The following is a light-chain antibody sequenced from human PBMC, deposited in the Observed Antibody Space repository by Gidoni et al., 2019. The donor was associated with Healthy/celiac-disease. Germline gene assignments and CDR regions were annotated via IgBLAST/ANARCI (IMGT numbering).Light chain of an antibody. Sequence: QSVLTQPPSVSGAHGQRVTISCTGSSSNIGAGYDVHWYQQLPGTAPKLLIYGNSNRPSGVPDRFSGSKSGTSASLAITGLQAEDEADYYCQSYDSSLLFGGGTKLTVL. CDR2: GNS. V-gene: IGLV1-40*01. CDR3: QSYDSSLL. CDR1: SSNIGAGYD. J-gene: IGLJ2*01.